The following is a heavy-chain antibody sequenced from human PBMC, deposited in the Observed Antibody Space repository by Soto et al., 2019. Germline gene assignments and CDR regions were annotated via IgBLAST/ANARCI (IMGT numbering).Heavy chain of an antibody. J-gene: IGHJ6*02. V-gene: IGHV3-30-3*01. D-gene: IGHD6-19*01. CDR2: ISYDGSNK. CDR1: GFTFSSYA. Sequence: QVQLVESGGGVVQPGRSLRLSCAASGFTFSSYAMHWVRQAPGKGLEWVAVISYDGSNKYYADSVKGRFTISRDNSKNTLYLQMNSLRAEDTAVYYCARESSGIAVAGVYYDYYGMDVWGQGTTVTVSS. CDR3: ARESSGIAVAGVYYDYYGMDV.